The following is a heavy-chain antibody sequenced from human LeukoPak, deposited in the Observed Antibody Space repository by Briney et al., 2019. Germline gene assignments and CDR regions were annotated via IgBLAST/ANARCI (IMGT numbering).Heavy chain of an antibody. Sequence: PGGSLRLSCVVSGFTFTNSWMTWVRQAPGKGLEWVANIKQDGSEKHYVDSAKGRFTISRDNVKKSLHLQMNSLRVEDTAVYYCAREPGIGYAFDIWGQGTMVTVSS. CDR1: GFTFTNSW. D-gene: IGHD3-10*01. V-gene: IGHV3-7*01. CDR3: AREPGIGYAFDI. J-gene: IGHJ3*02. CDR2: IKQDGSEK.